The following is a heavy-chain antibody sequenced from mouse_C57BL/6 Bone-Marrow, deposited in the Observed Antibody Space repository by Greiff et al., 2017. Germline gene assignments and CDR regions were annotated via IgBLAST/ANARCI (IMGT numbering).Heavy chain of an antibody. D-gene: IGHD1-1*01. CDR2: IEPNSGGT. CDR3: ARGTVVATDYAMDY. V-gene: IGHV1-72*01. J-gene: IGHJ4*01. Sequence: VPLPQPGAELVKPGASVKLSCKASGYTFPSSWVHLVKQRPGRGLWGIGRIEPNSGGTKYNEKFKSKATLTVDKPSSTAYMQLSSLTSEDSAVYYCARGTVVATDYAMDYWGQGTSVTVSS. CDR1: GYTFPSSW.